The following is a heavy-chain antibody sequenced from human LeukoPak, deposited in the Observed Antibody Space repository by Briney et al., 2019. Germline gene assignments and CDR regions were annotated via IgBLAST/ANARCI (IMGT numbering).Heavy chain of an antibody. D-gene: IGHD4-23*01. J-gene: IGHJ4*02. CDR2: IYHSGST. CDR3: ARLYSGVTRPFDY. CDR1: GYSTSGGYY. Sequence: SETLSLTCAVSGYSTSGGYYWGWIRQPPGKGLEWIGSIYHSGSTYYNPSLKSRVTISVDTSKNQFSLKLSSVTAADTAVYYCARLYSGVTRPFDYWGQGTLVTVSS. V-gene: IGHV4-38-2*01.